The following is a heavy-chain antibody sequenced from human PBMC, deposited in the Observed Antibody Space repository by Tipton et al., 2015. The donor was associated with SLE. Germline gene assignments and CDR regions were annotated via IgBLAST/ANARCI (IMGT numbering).Heavy chain of an antibody. V-gene: IGHV3-53*01. CDR2: IYSGGST. Sequence: SLRLSCAASGFTVSSNYMSWVRQAPGKGLEWVSVIYSGGSTYYADSVKGRFTISRDNSKNTLYLRMNSLRSEDTAVYYCAKDVWEYFDLPEYWGQGALVTVSS. CDR3: AKDVWEYFDLPEY. CDR1: GFTVSSNY. D-gene: IGHD3-9*01. J-gene: IGHJ4*02.